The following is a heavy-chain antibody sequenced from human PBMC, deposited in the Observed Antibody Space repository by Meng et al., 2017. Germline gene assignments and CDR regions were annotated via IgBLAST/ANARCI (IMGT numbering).Heavy chain of an antibody. CDR2: IIPIFGTA. CDR1: GGPFSRYA. J-gene: IGHJ4*02. Sequence: QGHLVQSGAEVKKPGASVKVSCKASGGPFSRYAISWVRQAPGQGLEWMGGIIPIFGTANYAQKFQGRVTITADESTSTAYMELSSLRSEDTAVYYCARDSDSSSWYDYFGYWGQGTLVTVSS. V-gene: IGHV1-69*01. CDR3: ARDSDSSSWYDYFGY. D-gene: IGHD6-13*01.